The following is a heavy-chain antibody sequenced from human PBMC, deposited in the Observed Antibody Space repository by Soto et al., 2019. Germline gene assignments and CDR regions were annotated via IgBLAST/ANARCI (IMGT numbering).Heavy chain of an antibody. V-gene: IGHV3-23*01. D-gene: IGHD3-16*02. CDR1: GFSFSSYA. Sequence: EVQLLESGGGLVQPGGSLRLSCAASGFSFSSYAMVWVRQAPGKGLEWVSVISARGGSSYFADSVKRQFTISTDNSKNVLSLESNSLRAEDTAIYFCLKGNIEYRATVGNWGQRTLVLVSS. CDR3: LKGNIEYRATVGN. CDR2: ISARGGSS. J-gene: IGHJ4*02.